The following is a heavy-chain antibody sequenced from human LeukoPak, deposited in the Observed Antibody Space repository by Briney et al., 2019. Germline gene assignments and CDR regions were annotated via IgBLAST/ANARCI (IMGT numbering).Heavy chain of an antibody. CDR1: GGSFSDSF. V-gene: IGHV4-34*01. J-gene: IGHJ4*02. Sequence: SETLPLTCGFYGGSFSDSFWSWVRQSPEMGMEWIGEISHSGNTKYGPSLESRVTISIDTSKNQVFLKLTSVAAADTAVYYCARGAHYTWDYWGQGTLVTVSS. D-gene: IGHD3-10*01. CDR2: ISHSGNT. CDR3: ARGAHYTWDY.